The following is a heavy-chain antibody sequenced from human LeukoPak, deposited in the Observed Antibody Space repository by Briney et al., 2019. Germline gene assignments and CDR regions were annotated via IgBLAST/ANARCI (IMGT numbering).Heavy chain of an antibody. J-gene: IGHJ3*02. CDR1: GFTFSNYA. CDR3: ATLYDILTADDAFDI. Sequence: PGGTLRLSCAASGFTFSNYAMSWVRQPPGKGLEWVSLISGSGDTTYYADSVKGRFTISRDNAKNSLYLQMNSLRAEDTAVYYCATLYDILTADDAFDIWGQGTMVTVSS. V-gene: IGHV3-23*01. CDR2: ISGSGDTT. D-gene: IGHD3-9*01.